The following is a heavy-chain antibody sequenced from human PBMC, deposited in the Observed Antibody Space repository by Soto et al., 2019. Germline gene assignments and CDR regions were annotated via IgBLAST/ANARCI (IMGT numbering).Heavy chain of an antibody. CDR1: GGSIRSGAYY. CDR3: ARDSNWFDP. Sequence: SETLSLTCTVSGGSIRSGAYYWSWIRQHPGKGLEWIGYIYDSGSTYYNPSLKSRITISVDTSKNQFSLKLNSVTAADTAVYYCARDSNWFDPWGQGTLVTVSS. J-gene: IGHJ5*02. CDR2: IYDSGST. V-gene: IGHV4-31*03.